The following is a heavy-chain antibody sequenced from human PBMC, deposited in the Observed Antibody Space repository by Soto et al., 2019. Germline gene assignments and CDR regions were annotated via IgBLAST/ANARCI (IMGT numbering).Heavy chain of an antibody. CDR2: IIPIFGTA. Sequence: QVQLVQSGAEVKKPGSSVKVSCKASGGTFSSYAISWVRQAPGQGLEWMGGIIPIFGTANYAQKFQGRVTITADESTSTAYMERSSLRSEDTAVYYCARVGENVVPAEYYGMDVWGQGTTVTVSS. CDR1: GGTFSSYA. V-gene: IGHV1-69*01. J-gene: IGHJ6*02. CDR3: ARVGENVVPAEYYGMDV. D-gene: IGHD2-2*01.